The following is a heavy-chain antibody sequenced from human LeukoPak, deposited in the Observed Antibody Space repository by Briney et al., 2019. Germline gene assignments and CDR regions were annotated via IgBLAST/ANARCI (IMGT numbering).Heavy chain of an antibody. CDR1: GYTFTGYY. CDR2: INPNSGGT. CDR3: ATDIVATISFDY. J-gene: IGHJ4*02. V-gene: IGHV1-2*02. Sequence: ASVKVSCKASGYTFTGYYMHWVRQAPGQGLEWMGWINPNSGGTNYAQKFQGRVTMTRDTSISTAYMELSRLRSDDTAVYYCATDIVATISFDYWGQGTLVTVSS. D-gene: IGHD5-12*01.